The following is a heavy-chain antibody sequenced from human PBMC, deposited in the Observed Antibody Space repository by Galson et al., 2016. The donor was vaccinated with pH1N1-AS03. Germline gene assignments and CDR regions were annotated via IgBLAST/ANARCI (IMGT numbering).Heavy chain of an antibody. V-gene: IGHV3-7*01. D-gene: IGHD5-24*01. CDR3: ARTKVEMATSLLDY. CDR2: INQDGSEK. J-gene: IGHJ4*02. Sequence: SLRLSCAASGFTFTNYWMTWVRQAPGKGLEYVANINQDGSEKFYVDSVKGRFAISRDNAKNSLFLQMNSLRVEDTAVYYCARTKVEMATSLLDYLGRGTLVTVSS. CDR1: GFTFTNYW.